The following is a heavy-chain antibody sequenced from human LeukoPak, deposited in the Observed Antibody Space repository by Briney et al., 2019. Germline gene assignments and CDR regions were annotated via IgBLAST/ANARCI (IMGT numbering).Heavy chain of an antibody. CDR1: GVTFSSLG. D-gene: IGHD6-13*01. CDR2: ISYDGSSK. J-gene: IGHJ4*02. CDR3: AKERDGSSWALDY. V-gene: IGHV3-30*18. Sequence: GGALRLSCAASGVTFSSLGMHWVRQAPGKGGEWGAVISYDGSSKYYADSVKGRFTISRDNSKNTLYVQKNSLRAVDTAVYYCAKERDGSSWALDYWGQGTLVTVSS.